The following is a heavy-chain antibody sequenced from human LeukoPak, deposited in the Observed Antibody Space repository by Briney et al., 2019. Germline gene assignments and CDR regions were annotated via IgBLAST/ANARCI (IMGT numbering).Heavy chain of an antibody. CDR3: AKDRGGYCSSTSCYTYYYYYGMDV. D-gene: IGHD2-2*02. CDR2: ISGSGDTP. J-gene: IGHJ6*02. Sequence: GGSLRLSCAASGFSFSNYAMNWVRQAPGKGLEWVSAISGSGDTPYYADSVKGRFTISRDNFKNTLYLQMNSLRAEDTAVYYCAKDRGGYCSSTSCYTYYYYYGMDVWGQGTTVTVSS. V-gene: IGHV3-23*01. CDR1: GFSFSNYA.